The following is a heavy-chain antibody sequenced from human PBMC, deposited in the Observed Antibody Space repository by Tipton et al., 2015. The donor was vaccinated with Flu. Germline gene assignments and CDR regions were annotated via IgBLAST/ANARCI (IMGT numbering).Heavy chain of an antibody. Sequence: SLTCAVSGYSISSGYYWGWIRQPPGKGLEWIGSIYHSGSTYYNPSLKSRVTISVDTSKNQFSLKLSSVTAADTAVYYCARGGYYSFDYWGQGTLVTVSS. CDR1: GYSISSGYY. V-gene: IGHV4-38-2*01. D-gene: IGHD3-3*01. J-gene: IGHJ4*02. CDR3: ARGGYYSFDY. CDR2: IYHSGST.